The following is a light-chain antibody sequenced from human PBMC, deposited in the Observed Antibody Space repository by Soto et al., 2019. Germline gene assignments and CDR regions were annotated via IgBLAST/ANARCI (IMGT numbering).Light chain of an antibody. Sequence: DIVLTQSPDSLAMSLGERATINCKSSQSVLYTLNKRNYLSWYQQKPGQTPKLLIYWAYTRDSGVPDRFSGSGSETEFTLTISSLQAEDAAVYYCQKDYTTPTITFGQRTRLESK. V-gene: IGKV4-1*01. CDR3: QKDYTTPTIT. J-gene: IGKJ5*01. CDR2: WAY. CDR1: QSVLYTLNKRNY.